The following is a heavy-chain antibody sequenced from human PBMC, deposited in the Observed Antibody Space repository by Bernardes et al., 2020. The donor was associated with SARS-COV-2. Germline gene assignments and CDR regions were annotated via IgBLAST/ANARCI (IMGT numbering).Heavy chain of an antibody. D-gene: IGHD2-15*01. CDR1: GCSISSYY. V-gene: IGHV4-59*01. J-gene: IGHJ6*02. CDR3: ARAPVVIQWPLYYYYGMDV. Sequence: SEPLSVRCTVSGCSISSYYWSWIRQPPGKGLEWIGYIYYSGSTNYNPPLKSRVTISVDTSKNQFSLKLSSVTAADTAVYYCARAPVVIQWPLYYYYGMDVWGQGTTVTVSS. CDR2: IYYSGST.